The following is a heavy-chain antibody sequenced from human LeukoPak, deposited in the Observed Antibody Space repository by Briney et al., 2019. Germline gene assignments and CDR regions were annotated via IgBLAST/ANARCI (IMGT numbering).Heavy chain of an antibody. CDR3: ARGSCSSTSCFMDV. Sequence: ASVKVSCKASEYTFSSYSIHWVRQAPGQRLEWMGWINAGKGKTKYSQKLQGRVTITGDTSASTAYMELSSLRSEDTAVYYCARGSCSSTSCFMDVWGQGTTVTVSS. D-gene: IGHD2-2*01. CDR2: INAGKGKT. V-gene: IGHV1-3*01. J-gene: IGHJ6*02. CDR1: EYTFSSYS.